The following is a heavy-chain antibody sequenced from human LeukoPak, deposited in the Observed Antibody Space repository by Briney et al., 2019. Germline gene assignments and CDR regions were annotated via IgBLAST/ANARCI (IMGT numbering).Heavy chain of an antibody. J-gene: IGHJ4*02. V-gene: IGHV1-2*02. Sequence: GASVKVSCKASGYTFTGYYMHWARQAPGQGLEWMGWINPNSGGTNYAQKFQGRVTMTRDTSISTAYMELSRLRSDDTAVYSCASISSSHIPFDYWGQGTLVTVSS. CDR3: ASISSSHIPFDY. CDR1: GYTFTGYY. D-gene: IGHD6-13*01. CDR2: INPNSGGT.